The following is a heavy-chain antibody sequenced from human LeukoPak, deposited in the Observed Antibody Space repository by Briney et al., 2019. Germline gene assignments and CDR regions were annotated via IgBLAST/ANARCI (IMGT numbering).Heavy chain of an antibody. J-gene: IGHJ6*02. CDR2: INHSGST. Sequence: ESSETLSLTCAVYGGSFSGYYWSWIRQPPGKGLEWLGEINHSGSTNYNPSLKSRVTISVDTSKNQFSLKLSSVTAADTAVYYCARVGLYRPVQWLAPPWDYYYGMDVWGQGTTVTVSS. CDR3: ARVGLYRPVQWLAPPWDYYYGMDV. D-gene: IGHD6-19*01. V-gene: IGHV4-34*01. CDR1: GGSFSGYY.